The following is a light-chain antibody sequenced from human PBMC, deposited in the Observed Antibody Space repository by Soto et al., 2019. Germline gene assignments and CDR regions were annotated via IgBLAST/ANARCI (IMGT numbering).Light chain of an antibody. J-gene: IGKJ4*01. CDR2: GAS. CDR1: QGVRSSY. CDR3: IQDYNYPLT. V-gene: IGKV3-20*01. Sequence: EIVLTQSPGTLSLSPGERATLSCSASQGVRSSYLAWYQQIHGQCPRLFIYGASSRATGIPDRFSGCGSGTDFTLTISSLQPEDCVTYYCIQDYNYPLTVGGGTKV.